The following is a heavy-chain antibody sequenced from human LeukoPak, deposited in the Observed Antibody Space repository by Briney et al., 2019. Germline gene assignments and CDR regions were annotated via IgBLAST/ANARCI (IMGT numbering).Heavy chain of an antibody. CDR1: GYTFSDYW. Sequence: GESLKISCEGSGYTFSDYWIGWVRQMPGKGLEWMGIIYPGDSDTRYSPSFQGQVTISADKSIRTAYLQWNSLKASDTAMYFCARSDNGVYSYWGQGTLVTVSS. CDR3: ARSDNGVYSY. D-gene: IGHD2-8*01. J-gene: IGHJ4*02. CDR2: IYPGDSDT. V-gene: IGHV5-51*01.